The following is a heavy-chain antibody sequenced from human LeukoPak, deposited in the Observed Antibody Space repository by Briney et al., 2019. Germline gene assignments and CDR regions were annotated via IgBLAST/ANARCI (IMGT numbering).Heavy chain of an antibody. V-gene: IGHV3-21*01. Sequence: GGSLRLSCAASGFTFSSYSMNWVRQAPGKGLEWVSSISTSSSYIYYADSVKGRFTISRDNAKNSLYLQMNSLRAEDTAVYYCARDRDWNSGFDYWGQGTLVTVSS. J-gene: IGHJ4*02. CDR1: GFTFSSYS. D-gene: IGHD1-7*01. CDR2: ISTSSSYI. CDR3: ARDRDWNSGFDY.